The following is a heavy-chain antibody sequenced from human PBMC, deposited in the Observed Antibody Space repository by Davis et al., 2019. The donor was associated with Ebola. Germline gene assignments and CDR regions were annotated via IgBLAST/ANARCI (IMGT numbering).Heavy chain of an antibody. CDR3: AKEDSANQGPGGIFDY. V-gene: IGHV3-30*02. CDR2: VRSHGSDD. CDR1: GFTFNIFD. J-gene: IGHJ4*02. Sequence: GESLKISCAASGFTFNIFDMHWVRQAPGRGLEWVAFVRSHGSDDHYADSVKGRFTISRDNSKNTLCLQMNSLRAEDTAVYYCAKEDSANQGPGGIFDYWGQGTLVTVSS. D-gene: IGHD4/OR15-4a*01.